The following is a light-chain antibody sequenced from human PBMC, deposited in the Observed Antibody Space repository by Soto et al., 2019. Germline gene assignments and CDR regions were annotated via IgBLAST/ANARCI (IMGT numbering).Light chain of an antibody. CDR3: SSYTSSSPYV. CDR2: EVS. Sequence: QSVLTQPASVSGSPGQSITISCTGTSSDVGGYNYVSWYQQHPGKAPKLMIYEVSNRPSGVSNRFSGSKSGNTASLTISGLQAEDEADYYCSSYTSSSPYVFGTGTKVTFL. CDR1: SSDVGGYNY. J-gene: IGLJ1*01. V-gene: IGLV2-14*01.